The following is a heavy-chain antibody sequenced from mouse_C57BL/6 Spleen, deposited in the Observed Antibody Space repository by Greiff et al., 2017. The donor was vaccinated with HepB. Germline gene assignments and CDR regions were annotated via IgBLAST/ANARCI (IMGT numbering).Heavy chain of an antibody. Sequence: VQLQESGPELVKPGASVKISCKASGYAFSSSWMNWVKQRPGKGLEWIGRIYPGDGDTNYNGKFKGKATLTADKSSSTAYMQLSSLTSEDSAVYFCARAGGSRMDYWGQGTSVTVSS. CDR1: GYAFSSSW. J-gene: IGHJ4*01. V-gene: IGHV1-82*01. CDR2: IYPGDGDT. D-gene: IGHD1-1*01. CDR3: ARAGGSRMDY.